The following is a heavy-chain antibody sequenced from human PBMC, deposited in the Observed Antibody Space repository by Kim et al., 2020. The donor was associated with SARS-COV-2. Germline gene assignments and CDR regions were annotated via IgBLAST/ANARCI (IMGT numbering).Heavy chain of an antibody. J-gene: IGHJ3*02. Sequence: GGSLRLSCAASGFTFSSYAMHWVRQAPGKGLEWVAVISYDGSNKYYADSVKGRFTISRDNSKNTLYLQMNSLRAEDTAVYYCARWEWELLDWHAFDIWGQGTMVTVSS. V-gene: IGHV3-30*04. CDR1: GFTFSSYA. D-gene: IGHD1-26*01. CDR3: ARWEWELLDWHAFDI. CDR2: ISYDGSNK.